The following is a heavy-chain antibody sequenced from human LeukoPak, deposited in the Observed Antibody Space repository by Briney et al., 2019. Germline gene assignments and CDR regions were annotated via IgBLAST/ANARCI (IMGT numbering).Heavy chain of an antibody. D-gene: IGHD3-9*01. J-gene: IGHJ4*02. V-gene: IGHV3-15*01. CDR1: GFTFSNAW. CDR2: IKSKTDGGTT. CDR3: TTDLRYFDWLLVGGYFGS. Sequence: PGGSLRLSCVVSGFTFSNAWMSWVRQAPGKGLEWVGRIKSKTDGGTTDYAAPVKGRFTISRDDSKDTLYLQMNSLKTDDTAVYYRTTDLRYFDWLLVGGYFGSWGQGSLVTVSS.